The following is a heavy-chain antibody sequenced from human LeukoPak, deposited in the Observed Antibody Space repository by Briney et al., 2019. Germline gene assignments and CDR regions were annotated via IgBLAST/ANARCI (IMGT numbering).Heavy chain of an antibody. CDR3: AKKDGRIAVVAWFDY. J-gene: IGHJ4*02. CDR1: GFTFSSYA. CDR2: ISGSGGST. D-gene: IGHD6-19*01. Sequence: PGGSLRLSCAASGFTFSSYAMSWVRQAPGKGLEWVSAISGSGGSTYYADSVKGRFTISRDNSKNTLYLRMNSLRAEDTAVYYCAKKDGRIAVVAWFDYWGQGTLVTVSS. V-gene: IGHV3-23*01.